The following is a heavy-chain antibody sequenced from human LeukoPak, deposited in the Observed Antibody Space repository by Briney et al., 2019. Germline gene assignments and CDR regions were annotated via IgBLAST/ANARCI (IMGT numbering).Heavy chain of an antibody. D-gene: IGHD2-15*01. J-gene: IGHJ6*02. Sequence: PGGSLRLSCAASGFTFSSYAMSWVRQAPGKGLEWVSSISGSGNRTYYADSVKGRFTISRDNSKNTLFLQMNSLRAEDTAVYYRSKNLFCCGGSRYPPPLGNDVWGQGTTVTVSS. V-gene: IGHV3-23*01. CDR1: GFTFSSYA. CDR3: SKNLFCCGGSRYPPPLGNDV. CDR2: ISGSGNRT.